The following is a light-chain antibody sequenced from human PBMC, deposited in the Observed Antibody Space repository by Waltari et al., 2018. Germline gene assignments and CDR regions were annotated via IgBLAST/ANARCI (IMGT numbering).Light chain of an antibody. V-gene: IGKV3-11*01. J-gene: IGKJ1*01. Sequence: EIVLTQSPATLSLSPGESATLSCRASQSVSSSLAWYQQNPGQTPRLLISDASNRATGIPARFSGSGSGTDFTLTISSLEPEDFAVYYCQQRSNWPPTFGQGTKVEIK. CDR2: DAS. CDR3: QQRSNWPPT. CDR1: QSVSSS.